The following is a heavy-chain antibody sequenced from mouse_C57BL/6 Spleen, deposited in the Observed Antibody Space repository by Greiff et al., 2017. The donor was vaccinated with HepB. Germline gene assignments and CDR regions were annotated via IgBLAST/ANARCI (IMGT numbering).Heavy chain of an antibody. CDR1: GYTFTSYW. CDR2: IYPGSGST. V-gene: IGHV1-55*01. CDR3: ARKELTGTSFAY. J-gene: IGHJ3*01. D-gene: IGHD4-1*01. Sequence: QVQLQQSGAELVKPGASVKMSCKASGYTFTSYWITWVKQRPGQGLEWIGDIYPGSGSTNYNEKFKSKATLTVDTSSSTAYMQLSSLTSEDSAVYYCARKELTGTSFAYWGQGTLVTVSA.